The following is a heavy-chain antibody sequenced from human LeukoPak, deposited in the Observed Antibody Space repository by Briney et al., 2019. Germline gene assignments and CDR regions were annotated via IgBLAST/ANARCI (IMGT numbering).Heavy chain of an antibody. CDR2: INPNSGGT. V-gene: IGHV1-2*06. D-gene: IGHD1-26*01. Sequence: ASVKVSCKASGYTFTGYYMHWVRQAPGQGLEWMGRINPNSGGTNYAQKFQGRVTMTRDTSISTAYMELSRLRSDDTAVYYCARDRGGWELTVRDYYYYMDVWGKGTTVTVSS. CDR1: GYTFTGYY. CDR3: ARDRGGWELTVRDYYYYMDV. J-gene: IGHJ6*03.